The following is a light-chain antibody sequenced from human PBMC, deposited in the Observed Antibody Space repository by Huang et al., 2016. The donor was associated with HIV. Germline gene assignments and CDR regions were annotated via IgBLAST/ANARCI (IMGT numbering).Light chain of an antibody. CDR3: QHYNNWPPIT. V-gene: IGKV3-15*01. Sequence: EIVMTQSPATLSVSPGERATLSCRASQSVSNYLAWYQQKPGQAPRLLLYDASTRATGVPARFSGSGSGTDFTLTISSLQSEDFAVYYCQHYNNWPPITFGQGTRLEMK. J-gene: IGKJ5*01. CDR2: DAS. CDR1: QSVSNY.